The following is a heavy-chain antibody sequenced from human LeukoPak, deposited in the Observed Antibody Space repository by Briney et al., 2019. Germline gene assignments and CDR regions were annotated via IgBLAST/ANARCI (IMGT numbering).Heavy chain of an antibody. J-gene: IGHJ4*02. CDR1: GFTFSSYS. Sequence: GGSLRLSCAASGFTFSSYSMNWVRQAPGKGLEWVSSISSSSSYIYYADSVKGRFTISRDSAKNSLYLQMNSLRAEDTAVYYCARGDSSGYYCFDYWGQGTLVTVSS. CDR3: ARGDSSGYYCFDY. CDR2: ISSSSSYI. D-gene: IGHD3-22*01. V-gene: IGHV3-21*01.